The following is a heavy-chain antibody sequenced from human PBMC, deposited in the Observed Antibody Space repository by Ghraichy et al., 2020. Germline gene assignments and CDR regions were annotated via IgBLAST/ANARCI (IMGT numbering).Heavy chain of an antibody. J-gene: IGHJ5*02. CDR3: ARGQSGGSYFGWFDP. D-gene: IGHD1-26*01. V-gene: IGHV4-34*01. Sequence: SETLSLTCAVYGESFSGYYWSWIRQPPGKGLEWIGEISHSGSTNYNPSLKSRVTISGDRSKNQFSLKPSSVTAADTAVYYCARGQSGGSYFGWFDPWGQGTPVTVSS. CDR1: GESFSGYY. CDR2: ISHSGST.